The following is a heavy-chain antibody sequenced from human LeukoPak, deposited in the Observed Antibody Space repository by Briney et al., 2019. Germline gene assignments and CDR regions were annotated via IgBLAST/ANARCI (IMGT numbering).Heavy chain of an antibody. D-gene: IGHD6-19*01. CDR2: ISGSGGST. CDR1: GFTFSRYA. CDR3: ATDGSSSGWSLYY. V-gene: IGHV3-23*01. J-gene: IGHJ4*02. Sequence: PGGSLRLSCAASGFTFSRYAMSWVRQAPGKGLEWVSGISGSGGSTYYADSVKGRFTISRDNSKNTLYLQMNSLRDEDTAVYYCATDGSSSGWSLYYWGQGTLVTVSS.